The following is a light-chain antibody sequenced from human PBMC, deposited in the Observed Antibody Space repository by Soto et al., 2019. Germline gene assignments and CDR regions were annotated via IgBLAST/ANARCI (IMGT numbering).Light chain of an antibody. CDR2: DVS. CDR1: SSDVGGYNS. CDR3: SSYTSSSTLV. J-gene: IGLJ1*01. Sequence: QSVLTQPASVTGSPGHSITISCTGTSSDVGGYNSVSWYQQHPGKAPKLMIYDVSNRPSGVSNRFSGSKSGNTASLTISRLQAEDEADYYCSSYTSSSTLVFGTGTKVTVL. V-gene: IGLV2-14*01.